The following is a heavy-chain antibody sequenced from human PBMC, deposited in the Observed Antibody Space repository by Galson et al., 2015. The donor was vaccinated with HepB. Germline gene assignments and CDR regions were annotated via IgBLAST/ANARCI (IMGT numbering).Heavy chain of an antibody. CDR1: GFTFSSHA. J-gene: IGHJ3*02. CDR3: ALLGGSGSSWYAFDI. D-gene: IGHD6-13*01. V-gene: IGHV3-23*01. Sequence: SLRLSCAASGFTFSSHAMSWVRQAPGRGLEWVSAIDTSGRNTNYADSVKGRFTISRDNSKNTLYVQMNSLRVEDTAVYYCALLGGSGSSWYAFDIWGQGTVVTVSS. CDR2: IDTSGRNT.